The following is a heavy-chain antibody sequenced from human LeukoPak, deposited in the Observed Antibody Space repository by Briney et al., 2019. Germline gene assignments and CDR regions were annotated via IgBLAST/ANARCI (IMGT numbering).Heavy chain of an antibody. J-gene: IGHJ4*02. CDR1: GFTFSSYA. D-gene: IGHD3-16*01. V-gene: IGHV3-23*01. CDR3: AKEFFSYGYQGFDC. Sequence: AGGSLRLSCAASGFTFSSYAMSWVRQAPGKGLEWVSALTGSGDHTYYTDSVKGRFTISRDNSKNTLHLQMNSLRAEDTAVYYCAKEFFSYGYQGFDCWGQGTLVTVSS. CDR2: LTGSGDHT.